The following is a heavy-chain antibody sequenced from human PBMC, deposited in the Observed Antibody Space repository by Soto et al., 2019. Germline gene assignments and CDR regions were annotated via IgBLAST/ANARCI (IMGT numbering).Heavy chain of an antibody. Sequence: ASVKVSCKASGYTFTGYYMHWVRQAPGQGLEWMGWINPNSGGTNYAQKFQGWVTMTRDTSISTAYMELSRLRSDDTAVYYCARASIAVAGTDRDYYYYGMDVWGQGTTVTVSS. V-gene: IGHV1-2*04. CDR3: ARASIAVAGTDRDYYYYGMDV. CDR2: INPNSGGT. CDR1: GYTFTGYY. D-gene: IGHD6-19*01. J-gene: IGHJ6*02.